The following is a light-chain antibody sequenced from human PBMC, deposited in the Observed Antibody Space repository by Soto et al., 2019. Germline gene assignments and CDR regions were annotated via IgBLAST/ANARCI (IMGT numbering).Light chain of an antibody. V-gene: IGKV1-13*02. J-gene: IGKJ4*01. CDR3: QHFNSYPQLT. CDR2: DVS. CDR1: QGISSA. Sequence: AIQLTQSPSSLSASVGDGVTLTCRASQGISSALAWYQQKPGSPPKLLSYDVSSLESGVPSRFSGAGSGTDFSLTISSLQPEDFATYYCQHFNSYPQLTFGGGTKVEI.